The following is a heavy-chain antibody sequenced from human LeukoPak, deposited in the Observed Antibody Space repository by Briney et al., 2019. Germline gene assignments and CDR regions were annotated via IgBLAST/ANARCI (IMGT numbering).Heavy chain of an antibody. Sequence: SETLSLTCTVSGRSISSYYWSWIRQPPGKGLEWIGYIYYSGSTNYNPSLKSRVTISVDTSKNQFSLKLSSVTAADTAVYYCARYSSSWSPNWFDPWGQGTLVTVSS. V-gene: IGHV4-59*01. D-gene: IGHD6-13*01. J-gene: IGHJ5*02. CDR1: GRSISSYY. CDR2: IYYSGST. CDR3: ARYSSSWSPNWFDP.